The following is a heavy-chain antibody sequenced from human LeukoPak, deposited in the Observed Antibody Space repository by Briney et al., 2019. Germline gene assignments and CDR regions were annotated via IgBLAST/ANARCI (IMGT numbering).Heavy chain of an antibody. CDR1: GGSLSSYY. CDR2: IYYSGNT. Sequence: SETLSLTCTVSGGSLSSYYWSWIRQPPGKGLEWIGYIYYSGNTNYNPSLKTRVTISVDTSKNQFSLRLTSVTAADTAVYYCARGTISYGDYEGLDYWGQGTLVTVSS. V-gene: IGHV4-59*01. J-gene: IGHJ4*02. CDR3: ARGTISYGDYEGLDY. D-gene: IGHD4-17*01.